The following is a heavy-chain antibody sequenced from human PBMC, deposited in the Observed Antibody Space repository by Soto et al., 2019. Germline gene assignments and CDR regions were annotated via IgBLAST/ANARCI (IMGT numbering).Heavy chain of an antibody. Sequence: SETLSLTCTVSGDSISSGGHYWTWIRQHPGKGLEWIGYIFSGGITYYNPSLKSRVIISLDTSNNQFSLMLTSATAADTAVYYCARDRVFQVWGQGTTVTVS. CDR2: IFSGGIT. J-gene: IGHJ6*02. V-gene: IGHV4-31*03. CDR3: ARDRVFQV. D-gene: IGHD2-21*01. CDR1: GDSISSGGHY.